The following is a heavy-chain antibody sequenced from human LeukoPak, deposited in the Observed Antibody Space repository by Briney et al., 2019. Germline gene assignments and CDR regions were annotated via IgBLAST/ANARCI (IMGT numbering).Heavy chain of an antibody. CDR1: GGSFSGYY. CDR2: INHSGST. V-gene: IGHV4-34*01. J-gene: IGHJ3*02. CDR3: ARRRAWLPTPDAFDI. Sequence: SETLSLTCAVYGGSFSGYYWSWIRQPPGKGLEWIGEINHSGSTNYNPSLKSRVTISVDTSKNQFSLKLSSVTAADTAVYYCARRRAWLPTPDAFDIWGQGTMVTVSS. D-gene: IGHD6-19*01.